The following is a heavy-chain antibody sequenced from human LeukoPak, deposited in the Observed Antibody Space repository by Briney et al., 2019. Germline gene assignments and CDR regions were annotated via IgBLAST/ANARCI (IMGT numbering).Heavy chain of an antibody. D-gene: IGHD1-1*01. CDR2: IYSGGTT. CDR3: AKGDGRGWHDNSFGY. J-gene: IGHJ4*02. Sequence: GGSLRLSCAASGFTVSNNYMSWVRRAPGKGLEWVSVIYSGGTTYYADSVKGRFTISRDNAKNSLYLQMNSLRAEDMALYYCAKGDGRGWHDNSFGYWGQGTLVTVSS. V-gene: IGHV3-53*05. CDR1: GFTVSNNY.